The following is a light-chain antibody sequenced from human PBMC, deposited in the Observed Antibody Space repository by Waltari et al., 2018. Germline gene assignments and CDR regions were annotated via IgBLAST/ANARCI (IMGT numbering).Light chain of an antibody. CDR1: QSVSSN. CDR3: QQYNNWPPHS. Sequence: EIVMTQSPATLSVSPGERATLSCRASQSVSSNLAWYQQKPGQAPRLLIYGASTRGTGIPARFSGSGSGTEFTLTISSLQSEDFAVYYCQQYNNWPPHSFGQGTKLEIK. CDR2: GAS. J-gene: IGKJ2*03. V-gene: IGKV3-15*01.